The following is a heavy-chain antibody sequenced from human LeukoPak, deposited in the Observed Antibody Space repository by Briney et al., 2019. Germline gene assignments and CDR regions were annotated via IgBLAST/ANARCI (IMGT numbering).Heavy chain of an antibody. CDR3: TRFWGYSSGWSHSDY. J-gene: IGHJ4*02. CDR1: GYSFISYW. D-gene: IGHD6-19*01. CDR2: IYPADSDN. V-gene: IGHV5-51*01. Sequence: LGESLKISCKASGYSFISYWIGWVRQMPGKGLEWMGIIYPADSDNRYSPSFQGQVTISADKSINTAYLQWSSLKASDTAMYYCTRFWGYSSGWSHSDYWGQGTLVTVSS.